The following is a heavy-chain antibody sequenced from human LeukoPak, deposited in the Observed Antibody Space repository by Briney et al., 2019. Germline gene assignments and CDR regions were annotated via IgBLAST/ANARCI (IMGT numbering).Heavy chain of an antibody. V-gene: IGHV3-23*01. D-gene: IGHD3-22*01. CDR2: ISGRGGST. CDR3: AKDLSNYYDSSRAIDI. CDR1: GFTFSSYA. J-gene: IGHJ3*02. Sequence: GGSLRLSCAASGFTFSSYAMSWVRQAPGKGLEWVSLISGRGGSTYYADSVKGRFTVSRDNSKNTLYLQMNSLRAEDTAVYYCAKDLSNYYDSSRAIDIWGQGTMVTVSS.